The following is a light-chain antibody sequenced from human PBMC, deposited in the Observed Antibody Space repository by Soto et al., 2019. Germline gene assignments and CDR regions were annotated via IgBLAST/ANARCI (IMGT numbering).Light chain of an antibody. CDR1: NIGGKS. V-gene: IGLV3-21*02. Sequence: YELTQPPAVSVAPGQTARITCGGNNIGGKSVHWYQQKPGQAPVLVVYDDSDRPSGIPERFSGSNSVNTATLTISRVAAGDEADYYCQVWESGRGVFGTGTKVTVL. J-gene: IGLJ1*01. CDR3: QVWESGRGV. CDR2: DDS.